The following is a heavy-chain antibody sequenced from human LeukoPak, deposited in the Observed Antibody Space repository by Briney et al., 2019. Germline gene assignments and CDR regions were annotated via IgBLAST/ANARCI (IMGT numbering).Heavy chain of an antibody. CDR1: GYTFTGYF. D-gene: IGHD3-9*01. J-gene: IGHJ4*02. V-gene: IGHV1-2*02. CDR3: ARVTGRHFDWLPYFDY. CDR2: INPNNGDT. Sequence: ASVKVSCKASGYTFTGYFIHWVRQAPGQGLEWVGWINPNNGDTNYAQNLQGRVTMTRDTSISTAYMELSSLRSDDTAVYYCARVTGRHFDWLPYFDYWGQGTLVTVSS.